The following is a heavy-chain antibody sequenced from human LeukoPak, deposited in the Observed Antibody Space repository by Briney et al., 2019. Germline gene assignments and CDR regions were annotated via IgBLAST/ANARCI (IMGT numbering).Heavy chain of an antibody. Sequence: GASVKVSCKASGGTFSSYAISWVRQAPGQGLEWMGGIIPIFGTANYAQKFRGRVTITADESTSTAYMELSSLRSEDTAVYYCARGRMGAVTDYWGQGTLVTVSS. V-gene: IGHV1-69*13. J-gene: IGHJ4*02. D-gene: IGHD1-26*01. CDR1: GGTFSSYA. CDR2: IIPIFGTA. CDR3: ARGRMGAVTDY.